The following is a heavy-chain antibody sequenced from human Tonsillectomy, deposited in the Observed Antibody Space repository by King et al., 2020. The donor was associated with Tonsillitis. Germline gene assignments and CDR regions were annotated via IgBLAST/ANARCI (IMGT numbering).Heavy chain of an antibody. CDR3: ASFDSSGYGSDY. CDR2: INPNSGGT. Sequence: QLVQSGAEVKKPGASVKVSCKASGYTFTGYYMHCVRQAPGQGLEWMEWINPNSGGTKYAQKFQGRVTLTRDTSISTAYMELSRLRSDDTAVYYCASFDSSGYGSDYWGQGTLVTVSS. V-gene: IGHV1-2*02. J-gene: IGHJ4*02. D-gene: IGHD3-22*01. CDR1: GYTFTGYY.